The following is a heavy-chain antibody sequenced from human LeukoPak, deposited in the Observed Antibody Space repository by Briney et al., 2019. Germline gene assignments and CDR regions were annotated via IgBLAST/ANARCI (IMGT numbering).Heavy chain of an antibody. V-gene: IGHV4-39*07. CDR3: ATMRDFGVIIMAFDI. CDR1: GDSISNSTYY. J-gene: IGHJ3*02. CDR2: ISYSGST. Sequence: PSETLSLTCTVFGDSISNSTYYWGWIRQPPGKGLEWIGSISYSGSTYYNPSLKSRVTISVDTSKNQFSLKLSSVTAADTAVYYCATMRDFGVIIMAFDIWGQGTMVTVSS. D-gene: IGHD3-3*01.